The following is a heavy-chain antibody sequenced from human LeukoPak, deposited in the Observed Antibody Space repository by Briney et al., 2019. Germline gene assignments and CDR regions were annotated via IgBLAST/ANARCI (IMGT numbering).Heavy chain of an antibody. CDR1: GFAFSSYG. CDR3: AKDLGDTAMVILDY. D-gene: IGHD5-18*01. Sequence: GGSLRLSCVASGFAFSSYGMHWVRQAPGKGLEWVAVISYDGRNKYYADSVKGRFTISRDNSKNTLYLQMNSLRAEDTAVYYCAKDLGDTAMVILDYWGQGTLVTVSS. J-gene: IGHJ4*02. CDR2: ISYDGRNK. V-gene: IGHV3-30*18.